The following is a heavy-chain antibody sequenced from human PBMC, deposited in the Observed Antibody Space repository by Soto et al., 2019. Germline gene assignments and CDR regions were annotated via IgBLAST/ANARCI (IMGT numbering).Heavy chain of an antibody. CDR3: AREMREIELLIDY. V-gene: IGHV4-31*03. D-gene: IGHD3-9*01. J-gene: IGHJ4*02. CDR1: GGSISSGGYY. CDR2: IYYSGST. Sequence: SETLSLTCTVSGGSISSGGYYWSWIRQHPGKGLEWIGYIYYSGSTYYNPSLKSRVTISVDTSKNQFSLKLSSVTAADTAVYYCAREMREIELLIDYWGQGTLVTVSS.